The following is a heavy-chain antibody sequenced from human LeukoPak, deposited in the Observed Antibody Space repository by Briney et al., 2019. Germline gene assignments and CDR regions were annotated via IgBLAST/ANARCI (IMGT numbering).Heavy chain of an antibody. J-gene: IGHJ4*02. CDR1: GFTFSSYA. CDR3: ARQGSVVAANFDY. Sequence: GGFLRLSCAASGFTFSSYAMHWVRQAPGKGLEWVAVISYDGSNKYYADSVKGRFTISRDNSKNTLYLQMNSLGGVDTAVFYCARQGSVVAANFDYWGQGTLVTVSS. D-gene: IGHD2-15*01. CDR2: ISYDGSNK. V-gene: IGHV3-30-3*01.